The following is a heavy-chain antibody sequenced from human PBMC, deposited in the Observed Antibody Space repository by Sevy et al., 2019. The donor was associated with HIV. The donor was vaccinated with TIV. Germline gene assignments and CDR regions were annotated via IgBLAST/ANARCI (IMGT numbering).Heavy chain of an antibody. CDR3: TRVEGATDWGMDV. CDR1: GFTFGDYT. CDR2: IRSKAYGGTT. V-gene: IGHV3-49*04. D-gene: IGHD1-26*01. J-gene: IGHJ6*02. Sequence: GGSLRLSCTASGFTFGDYTMSWVRQAPGKGLGWVSFIRSKAYGGTTQYAASVKGRFTISRDDSKSIAYLQMNSLRTEDTAVYYCTRVEGATDWGMDVWGQGTTVTVSS.